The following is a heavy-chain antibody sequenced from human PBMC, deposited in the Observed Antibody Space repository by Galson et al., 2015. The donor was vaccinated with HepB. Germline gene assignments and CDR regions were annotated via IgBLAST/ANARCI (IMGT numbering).Heavy chain of an antibody. CDR1: GYSFTSYW. Sequence: QSGAEVKKPGQSLKISCEGSGYSFTSYWIGWVRQMPGKGLELMGIVFPADSDTRYSPSFQGQVTISADKSIGTAYLQWSSLKASDTAIYYCARLIGTTYYDMDVWGLGTTVTVSS. CDR2: VFPADSDT. J-gene: IGHJ6*02. D-gene: IGHD1-1*01. CDR3: ARLIGTTYYDMDV. V-gene: IGHV5-51*01.